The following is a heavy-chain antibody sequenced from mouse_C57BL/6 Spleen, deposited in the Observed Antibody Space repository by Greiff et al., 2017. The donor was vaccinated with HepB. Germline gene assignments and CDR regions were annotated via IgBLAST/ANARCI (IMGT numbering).Heavy chain of an antibody. Sequence: VQLQQSGPELVKPGASVKMSCKASGYTFTDYNMHWVKQSHGKSLEWIGYINPNNGGTSYNQKFKGKATLTVNKSSSTAYMELRSLTSEDSAVYYCARCGYYGSSFPLFAYWGQGTLVTVSA. CDR1: GYTFTDYN. V-gene: IGHV1-22*01. CDR3: ARCGYYGSSFPLFAY. D-gene: IGHD1-1*01. CDR2: INPNNGGT. J-gene: IGHJ3*01.